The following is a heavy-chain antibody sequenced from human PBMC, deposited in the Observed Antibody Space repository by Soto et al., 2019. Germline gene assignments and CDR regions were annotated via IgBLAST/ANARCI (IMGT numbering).Heavy chain of an antibody. CDR2: ISGRGGST. CDR1: GFTFSSYA. CDR3: AKMSNALTHPGYFDY. J-gene: IGHJ4*02. V-gene: IGHV3-23*01. Sequence: EVQLLESGGGLVQPGGSLRLSCAASGFTFSSYAMSWVRQAPGKGLEWVSAISGRGGSTYYADSVKGRFTISRDNSKNTLYLQMNSLRAEDTAVYYCAKMSNALTHPGYFDYWGQGTLVTVSS. D-gene: IGHD7-27*01.